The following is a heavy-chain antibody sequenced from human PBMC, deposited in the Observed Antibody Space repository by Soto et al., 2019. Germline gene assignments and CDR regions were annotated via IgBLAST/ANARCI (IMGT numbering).Heavy chain of an antibody. D-gene: IGHD2-15*01. V-gene: IGHV1-69*06. CDR3: ARDGAICSGGSCRENYYYGMDV. CDR2: IIPIFDTA. Sequence: QVQLVQSGAEVKKPGSSVKVSCKASGGTFSSYAISWVRQAPGQGLEWMGGIIPIFDTANYAQKFQGRVTITADKSTSTAYMELSSLRSEDTAVYYCARDGAICSGGSCRENYYYGMDVWGQGTTVTVSS. J-gene: IGHJ6*02. CDR1: GGTFSSYA.